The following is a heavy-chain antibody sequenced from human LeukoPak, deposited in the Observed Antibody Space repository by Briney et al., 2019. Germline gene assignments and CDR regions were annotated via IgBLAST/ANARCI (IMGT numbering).Heavy chain of an antibody. Sequence: GESLKISCKGSGXSFTSYWIGWVRQMPGKGLAWMGIIYPGDSEIIYSPSFQGQVTISADKSITTAYLQWSSLKASDSAMYYCARRQSPDYWGQGTLVTVSS. V-gene: IGHV5-51*01. J-gene: IGHJ4*02. CDR1: GXSFTSYW. CDR2: IYPGDSEI. CDR3: ARRQSPDY.